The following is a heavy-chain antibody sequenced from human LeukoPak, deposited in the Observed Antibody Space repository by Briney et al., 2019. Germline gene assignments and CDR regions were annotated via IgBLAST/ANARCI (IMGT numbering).Heavy chain of an antibody. V-gene: IGHV3-23*01. CDR3: AKDRDGGATTTAKGFDC. J-gene: IGHJ4*02. Sequence: QTGGSLRLSGADFGLTFSKYGMSWVRKAPGKGLEWVSVISVSGSSTYYADSVRGRFTISRGNSKNTLYLQMSSLRAEDTAVYYCAKDRDGGATTTAKGFDCWGQGTLVTVSS. D-gene: IGHD1-26*01. CDR2: ISVSGSST. CDR1: GLTFSKYG.